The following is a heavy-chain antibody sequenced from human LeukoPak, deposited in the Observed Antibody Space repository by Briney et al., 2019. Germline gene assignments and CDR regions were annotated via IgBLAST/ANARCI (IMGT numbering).Heavy chain of an antibody. CDR3: AKGGPEASAGLSWFDP. CDR2: TYYSGNA. V-gene: IGHV4-59*01. J-gene: IGHJ5*02. Sequence: SETLSRTCTVSGGSISNYYWYWMRQPPGKGLECIGYTYYSGNANYNPSLKSRATISVDTSKNQFSLKVTSVTAADTAVYYCAKGGPEASAGLSWFDPWGQGTLVTVSS. D-gene: IGHD1-14*01. CDR1: GGSISNYY.